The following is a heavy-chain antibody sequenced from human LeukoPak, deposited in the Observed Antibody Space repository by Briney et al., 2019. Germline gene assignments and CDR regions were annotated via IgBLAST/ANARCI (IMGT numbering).Heavy chain of an antibody. CDR1: GGTFSSYS. Sequence: SVKVSCKASGGTFSSYSITWVRQAPGQGLEWMGGIMPLFNTANYAQQFQGRVTITTDESTSTAYMELSSLRFEDTAMYYCARVDRYHYYLDVWGKGTTVTVPS. J-gene: IGHJ6*03. CDR3: ARVDRYHYYLDV. CDR2: IMPLFNTA. V-gene: IGHV1-69*05.